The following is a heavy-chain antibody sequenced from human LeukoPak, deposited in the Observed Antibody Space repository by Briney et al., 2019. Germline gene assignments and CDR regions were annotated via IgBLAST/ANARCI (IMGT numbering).Heavy chain of an antibody. CDR3: GAYYYGSGSYFERWFDP. CDR1: GGSISSGGYY. J-gene: IGHJ5*02. V-gene: IGHV4-31*03. D-gene: IGHD3-10*01. CDR2: IYYSGST. Sequence: SETLSLTCTVSGGSISSGGYYWSWIRQHPGKGLEWIGYIYYSGSTYYNPSLKSRVTISVDTSKNQFSLKLSSVTAADTAVYYCGAYYYGSGSYFERWFDPWGQGTLVTVSS.